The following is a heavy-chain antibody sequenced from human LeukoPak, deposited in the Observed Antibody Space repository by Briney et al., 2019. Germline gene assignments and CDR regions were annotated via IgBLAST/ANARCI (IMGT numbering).Heavy chain of an antibody. V-gene: IGHV1-2*02. CDR1: GYTFTDDF. CDR2: INPNSGGT. CDR3: ARVSSITLIVVSDYFDY. J-gene: IGHJ4*02. Sequence: ASVKVSCKASGYTFTDDFMHWVRQAPGQGLEWLGWINPNSGGTNYAQKFHGRVTMTRDTSISTAYMELSRLKSDDTAVYYCARVSSITLIVVSDYFDYWGQGTLVTVSS. D-gene: IGHD3-22*01.